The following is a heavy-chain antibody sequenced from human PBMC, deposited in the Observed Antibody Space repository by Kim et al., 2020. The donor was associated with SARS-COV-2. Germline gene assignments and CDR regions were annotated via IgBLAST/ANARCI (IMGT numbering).Heavy chain of an antibody. V-gene: IGHV4-59*08. CDR3: ARQSCSSTICYYFDY. D-gene: IGHD2-2*01. J-gene: IGHJ4*02. Sequence: PSLKSRVTIAVDTSKNQFSLKLSSVTAADTAVYYCARQSCSSTICYYFDYWGQGTLVTVSS.